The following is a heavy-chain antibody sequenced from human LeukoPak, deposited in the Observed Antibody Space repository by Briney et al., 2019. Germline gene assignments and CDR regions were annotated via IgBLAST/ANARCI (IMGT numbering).Heavy chain of an antibody. CDR3: ARERGYSSSLDY. V-gene: IGHV1-2*02. Sequence: ASVKVSCEASGYTFTGYYIHWVRQAPGQGLEWMGWINPKSGGTNYAQKFQGRITMTRDTSISTAYMELSRLRSDDTAVYYCARERGYSSSLDYWGQGTLVTVSS. CDR1: GYTFTGYY. CDR2: INPKSGGT. D-gene: IGHD6-13*01. J-gene: IGHJ4*02.